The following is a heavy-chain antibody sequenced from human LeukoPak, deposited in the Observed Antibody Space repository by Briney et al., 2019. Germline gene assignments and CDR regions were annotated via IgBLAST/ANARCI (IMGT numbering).Heavy chain of an antibody. CDR3: ATLSNPSGSYWYYFDY. J-gene: IGHJ4*02. D-gene: IGHD1-26*01. Sequence: PGGSLRLSCAASGFTFSSYSMNWVRQAPGKGLEWVSSISSSSSYIYYADSVKGRFTISRDNAKNSLYLQMNSPRAEDTAVYYCATLSNPSGSYWYYFDYWGQGTLVTVSS. CDR1: GFTFSSYS. V-gene: IGHV3-21*01. CDR2: ISSSSSYI.